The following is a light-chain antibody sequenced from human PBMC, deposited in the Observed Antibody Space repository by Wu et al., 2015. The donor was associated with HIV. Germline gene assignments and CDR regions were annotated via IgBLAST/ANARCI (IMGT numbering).Light chain of an antibody. CDR2: DAS. CDR1: QSVSSY. Sequence: EIVLTQSPATLSLSPGERATLSCRASQSVSSYLAWYQQKPGQAPRLLIYDASNRATAIPARFSGSESGTDFTLTISSLEPEDFAVYYCHQRSNWPMTFGPGTKVDIK. CDR3: HQRSNWPMT. V-gene: IGKV3-11*01. J-gene: IGKJ3*01.